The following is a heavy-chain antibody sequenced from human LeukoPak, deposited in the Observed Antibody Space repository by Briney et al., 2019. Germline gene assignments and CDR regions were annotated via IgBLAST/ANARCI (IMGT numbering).Heavy chain of an antibody. J-gene: IGHJ4*02. V-gene: IGHV1-46*01. CDR3: ARLESLMTSSDDY. D-gene: IGHD2-2*01. Sequence: VASVKVSCKASGYTSTSYYMHWVRQAAGQGLEWMGIINPSGGSTSYAQKFQGRVTMTRDTSTSTVYMELSSLRSEDTAVYYCARLESLMTSSDDYWGQGTLVTVSS. CDR2: INPSGGST. CDR1: GYTSTSYY.